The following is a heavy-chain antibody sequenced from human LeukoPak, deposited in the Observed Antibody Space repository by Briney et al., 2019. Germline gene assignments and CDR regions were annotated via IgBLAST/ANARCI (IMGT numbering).Heavy chain of an antibody. CDR1: GFTFGAYG. V-gene: IGHV3-33*01. CDR2: IWYDGSNQ. J-gene: IGHJ3*02. Sequence: GRSLRLSCAASGFTFGAYGMHWVRQAPGKGLGWVAVIWYDGSNQYYVGSVKGRFTISRDNSKNTVHLQMNSLRVEDTAVYYCAREQYGSDDALDIWGQGTMVTVSS. D-gene: IGHD3-10*01. CDR3: AREQYGSDDALDI.